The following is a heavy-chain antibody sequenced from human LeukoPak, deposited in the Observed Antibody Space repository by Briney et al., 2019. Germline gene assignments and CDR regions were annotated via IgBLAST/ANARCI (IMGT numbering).Heavy chain of an antibody. Sequence: QPGGSLRLSCAASGFTVSSNYMSWVRQAPGKGLEWVSDIYSGGSTYYADAVKGRFTISRDNSKNALYLQMNSLRAEDTAVYYWAISPWGITMIAEAWGQGTLVTVSS. CDR3: AISPWGITMIAEA. V-gene: IGHV3-53*01. CDR1: GFTVSSNY. J-gene: IGHJ5*02. CDR2: IYSGGST. D-gene: IGHD3-22*01.